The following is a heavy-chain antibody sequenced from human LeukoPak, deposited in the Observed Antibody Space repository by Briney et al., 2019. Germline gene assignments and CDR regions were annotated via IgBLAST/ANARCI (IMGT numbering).Heavy chain of an antibody. CDR2: ISGSGSDI. V-gene: IGHV3-11*01. Sequence: PGGSLRLSCVVSGFSFSNSYMTWIRQTPGKGLESLAYISGSGSDIYYADSVKGRFTISRDNAKNSLYLQMNSLRAEDTAVYYCARDTRAAAGSWVDAFDIWGQGTMVTVSS. CDR1: GFSFSNSY. J-gene: IGHJ3*02. D-gene: IGHD6-13*01. CDR3: ARDTRAAAGSWVDAFDI.